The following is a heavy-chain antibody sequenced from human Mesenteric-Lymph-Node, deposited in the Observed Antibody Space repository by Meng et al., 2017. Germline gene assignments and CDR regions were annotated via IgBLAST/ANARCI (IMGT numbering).Heavy chain of an antibody. D-gene: IGHD2-21*02. V-gene: IGHV3-23*01. J-gene: IGHJ4*02. Sequence: GESLKISCAASGVTFSSYAMRWVRQAPGKGLEWVAAISGSGGSTYYADSVTAGFTISRDKSKNTLDLQMNRLRAEDTAVYYCSNVVVTAMLGWDDYWGQGTLVTVSS. CDR3: SNVVVTAMLGWDDY. CDR2: ISGSGGST. CDR1: GVTFSSYA.